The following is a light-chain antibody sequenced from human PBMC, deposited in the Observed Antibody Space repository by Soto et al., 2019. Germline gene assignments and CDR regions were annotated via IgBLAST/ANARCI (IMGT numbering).Light chain of an antibody. CDR1: QSVSSW. CDR2: DAF. J-gene: IGKJ4*01. V-gene: IGKV1-5*01. CDR3: QQYSSYLIT. Sequence: DIQMTQSPSTLSASVGDRVTITCRASQSVSSWVAWYQQKPGKAPNLLIYDAFSLQIGVPSRFSGSGSGTDFTLTISSLQPDDFATYYCQQYSSYLITFGGGTKVDIK.